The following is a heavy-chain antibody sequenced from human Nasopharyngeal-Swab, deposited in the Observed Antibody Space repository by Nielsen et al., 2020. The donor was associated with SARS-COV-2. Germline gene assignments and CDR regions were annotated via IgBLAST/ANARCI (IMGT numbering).Heavy chain of an antibody. D-gene: IGHD1-26*01. J-gene: IGHJ3*02. Sequence: GESLKISCTTSGFTFGDYAMSRFRQAPGKGVEWVGFIRSKTYGGAPEYAASVKGRFTISRDGAESIAYLQMNSLETEDTGVYYCARSVGSFYGQGAFDIWGQGTMVTVSS. CDR3: ARSVGSFYGQGAFDI. CDR2: IRSKTYGGAP. V-gene: IGHV3-49*01. CDR1: GFTFGDYA.